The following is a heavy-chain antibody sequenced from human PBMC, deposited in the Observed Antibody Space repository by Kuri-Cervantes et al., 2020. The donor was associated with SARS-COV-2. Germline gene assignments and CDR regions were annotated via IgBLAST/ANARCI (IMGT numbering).Heavy chain of an antibody. V-gene: IGHV4-61*01. CDR2: TYDSGST. CDR3: ARGGPPYYYDSSGYRAYFQH. Sequence: SETLSLTCTVSGGSVSSGSYFWSWIRQPPGNGLEWIGYTYDSGSTNYNPSLKSRVTISVDTSKNQFSLKLRSVTAADTAVYYCARGGPPYYYDSSGYRAYFQHWGQGALVTVSS. J-gene: IGHJ1*01. D-gene: IGHD3-22*01. CDR1: GGSVSSGSYF.